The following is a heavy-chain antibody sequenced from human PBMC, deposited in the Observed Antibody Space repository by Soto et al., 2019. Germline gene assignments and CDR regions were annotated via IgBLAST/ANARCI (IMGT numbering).Heavy chain of an antibody. CDR3: ARDHIVVVTAIQDYYYYGMDV. CDR2: ISAYNGNT. J-gene: IGHJ6*02. Sequence: QVQLVQSGAEVKKPGASVKVSCKASGYTFTSYGISWVRQAPGQGLEWMGWISAYNGNTNYAQKLQGRVTMTTDTSTSTAYMELRSLRSDDTAVYYCARDHIVVVTAIQDYYYYGMDVWGQGTTVTVSS. CDR1: GYTFTSYG. V-gene: IGHV1-18*01. D-gene: IGHD2-21*02.